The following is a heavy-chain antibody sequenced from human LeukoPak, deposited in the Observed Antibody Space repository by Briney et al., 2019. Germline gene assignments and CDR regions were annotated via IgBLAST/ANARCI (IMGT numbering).Heavy chain of an antibody. Sequence: SETLSLTCAVYGGSFSGYYWSWIRQPPGKGLEWIGEINHSGSTNYNPSLKSRVTISVDTSKNQFSLKLSSVTAADTAVYYCARGRRSYGVPAATLDYWGQGTLVTVSS. D-gene: IGHD2-2*01. CDR3: ARGRRSYGVPAATLDY. V-gene: IGHV4-34*01. J-gene: IGHJ4*02. CDR2: INHSGST. CDR1: GGSFSGYY.